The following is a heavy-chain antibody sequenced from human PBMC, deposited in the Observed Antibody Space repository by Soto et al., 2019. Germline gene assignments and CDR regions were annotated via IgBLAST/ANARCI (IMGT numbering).Heavy chain of an antibody. CDR2: IYYSGST. CDR3: ARLGLYDILTGYSSCRPNYGMDV. D-gene: IGHD3-9*01. Sequence: PSETLSLTCTVSGGSISSYYWSWIRQPPGKGLEWIGYIYYSGSTNYNPSLKSRVTISVDTSKNQFSLKLSSVTAADTAVYYCARLGLYDILTGYSSCRPNYGMDVWGQGTTVTVSS. CDR1: GGSISSYY. J-gene: IGHJ6*02. V-gene: IGHV4-59*08.